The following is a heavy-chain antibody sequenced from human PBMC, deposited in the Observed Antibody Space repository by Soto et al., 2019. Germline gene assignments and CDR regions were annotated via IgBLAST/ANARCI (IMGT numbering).Heavy chain of an antibody. CDR1: GGTFSSYA. J-gene: IGHJ4*02. CDR2: IIPIFGTA. D-gene: IGHD5-18*01. V-gene: IGHV1-69*12. Sequence: QVQLVQSGAEVKKPVSSVKVSCKASGGTFSSYAISWLRQAPGQGLELMGGIIPIFGTANYAQKFQGRVTITADESTSTAYMELSSLRSEDTAVYYGARSTRYSYAPNYWGQGTLVTVSS. CDR3: ARSTRYSYAPNY.